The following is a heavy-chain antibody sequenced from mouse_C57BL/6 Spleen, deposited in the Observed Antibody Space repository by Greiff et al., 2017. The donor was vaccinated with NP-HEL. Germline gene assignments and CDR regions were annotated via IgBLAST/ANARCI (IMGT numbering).Heavy chain of an antibody. CDR2: ISSGGDYI. CDR1: GFTFSSYA. J-gene: IGHJ3*01. D-gene: IGHD2-4*01. Sequence: DVMLVESGEGLVKPGGSLKLSCAASGFTFSSYAMSWVRQTPEKRLEWVAYISSGGDYIYSADTVKGRFTISRDHARNTLYLQMSSLKSEDTAMYYCTRGNYDYDGFAYWGQGTLVTVSA. CDR3: TRGNYDYDGFAY. V-gene: IGHV5-9-1*02.